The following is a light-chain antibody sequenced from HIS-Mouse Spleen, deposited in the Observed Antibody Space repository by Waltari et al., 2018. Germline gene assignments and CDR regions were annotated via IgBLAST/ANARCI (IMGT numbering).Light chain of an antibody. V-gene: IGLV2-14*01. CDR3: SSYTSSSTLVV. J-gene: IGLJ2*01. Sequence: QSALTQPASVSGSPGQSITISCTGTSRDVGGYKYVSRYHQHPGKAPKLMIYEFSNRPSGVSNRFSGSKSGNTASLTISGLQAEDEADYYCSSYTSSSTLVVFGGGTKLTVL. CDR1: SRDVGGYKY. CDR2: EFS.